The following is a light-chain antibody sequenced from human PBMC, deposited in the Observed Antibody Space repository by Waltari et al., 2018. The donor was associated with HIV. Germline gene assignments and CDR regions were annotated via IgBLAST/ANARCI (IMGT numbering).Light chain of an antibody. CDR3: QHLNSFPPFT. J-gene: IGKJ3*01. Sequence: DIQLTQSPSFLSASGGERVTITCRASQGISSNLAWYQQKPGQAPTLLIYAASSLPTGVPSRFSGRGSGTEFTLTVRRLQPEDFATYFCQHLNSFPPFTFGPGTTVDVK. V-gene: IGKV1-9*01. CDR2: AAS. CDR1: QGISSN.